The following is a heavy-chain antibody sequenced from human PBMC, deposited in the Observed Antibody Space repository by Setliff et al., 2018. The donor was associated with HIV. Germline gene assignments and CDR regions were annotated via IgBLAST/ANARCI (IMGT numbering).Heavy chain of an antibody. D-gene: IGHD3-10*01. CDR1: DDSISSGVYY. CDR3: ARRDFYGSGSYYSPFDY. V-gene: IGHV4-39*01. J-gene: IGHJ4*02. Sequence: ETLSLTCSVSDDSISSGVYYWSWVRQFPGKGLEWIGSIYYSGSTYYNPSLKSRVTISIRTSKNQFSLKLSSVTAADTAVYYCARRDFYGSGSYYSPFDYWGQGTLVTVSS. CDR2: IYYSGST.